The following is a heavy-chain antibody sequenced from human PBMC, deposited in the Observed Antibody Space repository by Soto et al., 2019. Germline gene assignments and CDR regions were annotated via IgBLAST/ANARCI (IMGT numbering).Heavy chain of an antibody. CDR2: SYYSGST. J-gene: IGHJ3*02. CDR3: ASGRAYCCGDCYGDAFDI. D-gene: IGHD2-21*02. CDR1: GGSVSSGSYY. V-gene: IGHV4-61*01. Sequence: QVQLQESGPGLVKPSETLSLTCTVSGGSVSSGSYYWSWIRQPPGKGLEWIGYSYYSGSTDYNPSLKSRVTFSVATCKNQFSLKLSSVTAADTAVYYCASGRAYCCGDCYGDAFDIWGQGTMVTVSS.